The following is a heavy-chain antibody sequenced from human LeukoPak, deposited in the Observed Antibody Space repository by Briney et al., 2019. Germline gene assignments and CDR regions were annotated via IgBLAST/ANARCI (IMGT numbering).Heavy chain of an antibody. D-gene: IGHD6-19*01. J-gene: IGHJ4*02. CDR3: ARDIAVAGSDY. CDR2: INHSGST. V-gene: IGHV4-34*01. CDR1: GGSFSGYY. Sequence: SESLSLTCAVYGGSFSGYYWSWIRQPPGKGLEWIGEINHSGSTNYNPSLKSRVTISVDTSKNQFSLKLSSVTAADTAVYYCARDIAVAGSDYWGQGTLVTVSS.